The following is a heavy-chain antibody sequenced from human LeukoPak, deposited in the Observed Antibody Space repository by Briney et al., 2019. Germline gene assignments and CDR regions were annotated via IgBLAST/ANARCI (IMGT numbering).Heavy chain of an antibody. CDR2: INPSGGST. V-gene: IGHV1-46*01. D-gene: IGHD3-22*01. J-gene: IGHJ4*02. CDR3: ARDWLEPNFYDSSGYYIEFGY. CDR1: GYTFTGYY. Sequence: GASVKVSCKASGYTFTGYYMHWVRQAPGQGLEWMGIINPSGGSTTYAQKFQGRVTMTRDTSTSTVYMELSSLRSEDTAVYYCARDWLEPNFYDSSGYYIEFGYWGQGTLVTVSS.